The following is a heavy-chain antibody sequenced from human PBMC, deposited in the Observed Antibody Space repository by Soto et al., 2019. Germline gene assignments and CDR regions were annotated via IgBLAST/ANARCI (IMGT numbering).Heavy chain of an antibody. D-gene: IGHD3-9*01. CDR2: ISAYNGNT. CDR1: GYTFTSYG. J-gene: IGHJ5*02. V-gene: IGHV1-18*01. CDR3: ARVDGYYDILTGYYMDLFDP. Sequence: QVQLVQSGAEVKKPGASVKVSCKASGYTFTSYGISWVRQAPGQGLEWMGWISAYNGNTNYAQKLQGRVTMTTDTSTSTAYMELRSLRSDDTAVYYCARVDGYYDILTGYYMDLFDPWGQGTLVTVSS.